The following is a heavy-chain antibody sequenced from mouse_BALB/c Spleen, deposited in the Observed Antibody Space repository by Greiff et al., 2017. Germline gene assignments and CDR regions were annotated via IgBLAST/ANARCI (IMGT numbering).Heavy chain of an antibody. CDR1: GFNIKDTY. Sequence: VQLQQSGAELVKPGASVKLSCTASGFNIKDTYMHWVKQRPEQGLEWIGRIDPANGNTKYDPKFQGKATITADTSSNTAYLQLSSLISEDTAVYYCARPMITSYYFDYWGQGTTLTVSS. CDR3: ARPMITSYYFDY. J-gene: IGHJ2*01. CDR2: IDPANGNT. D-gene: IGHD2-4*01. V-gene: IGHV14-3*02.